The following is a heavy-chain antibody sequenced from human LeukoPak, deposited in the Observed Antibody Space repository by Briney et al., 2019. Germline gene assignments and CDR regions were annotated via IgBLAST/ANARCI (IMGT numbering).Heavy chain of an antibody. D-gene: IGHD2-2*01. CDR3: ARDKAIVVVPAAMYYYYGMDV. Sequence: GGSLRLSCAASGFTFSSYSMNWARQAPGKGLEWVSSISSSSSYIYYADSVKGRFTISRDNAKNSLYLQMNSLRAEDTAVYYCARDKAIVVVPAAMYYYYGMDVWGKGTTVSVSS. V-gene: IGHV3-21*01. CDR1: GFTFSSYS. CDR2: ISSSSSYI. J-gene: IGHJ6*04.